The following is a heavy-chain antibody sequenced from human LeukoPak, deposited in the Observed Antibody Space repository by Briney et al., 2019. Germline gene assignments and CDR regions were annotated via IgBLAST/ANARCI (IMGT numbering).Heavy chain of an antibody. CDR2: ISAYNGNT. D-gene: IGHD2-15*01. J-gene: IGHJ6*02. Sequence: ASVKVSCKASGYTFTSYGISWVRQAPGRGLEWMGWISAYNGNTNYAQKLQGRVTMTTDTSTSTAYMELRSLRSDDTAVYYCARDSLYCSGGSCYFRYYYGMDVWGQGTTVTVSS. V-gene: IGHV1-18*01. CDR3: ARDSLYCSGGSCYFRYYYGMDV. CDR1: GYTFTSYG.